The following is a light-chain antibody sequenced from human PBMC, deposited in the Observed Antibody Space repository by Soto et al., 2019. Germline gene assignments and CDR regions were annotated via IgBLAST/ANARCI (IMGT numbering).Light chain of an antibody. CDR2: DVS. CDR3: SSYASSSTVV. V-gene: IGLV2-14*03. CDR1: SGDLGAYKY. Sequence: QSALTQPASVSGSPGQSITISCTGTSGDLGAYKYVSWYQQHPGKAPKLMIYDVSNRPSGVSNRFSGSKSGNTPSLTISGLQAEDEADYYCSSYASSSTVVFGGGTKVTVL. J-gene: IGLJ2*01.